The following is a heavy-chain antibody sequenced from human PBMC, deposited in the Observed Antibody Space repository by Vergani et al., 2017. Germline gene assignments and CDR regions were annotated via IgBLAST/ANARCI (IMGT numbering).Heavy chain of an antibody. CDR2: FDPEDGET. Sequence: QVQLVQSGAEVKKPGASVKVSCKVSGYTLTELYMHWVRQAPGKGLEWMGGFDPEDGETIYAQKFQGRVTMTEDTSTDTAYIELSSLRSEDTAVYYWATRGRYSSSWYGFWFYPWDQGTLVTVSS. J-gene: IGHJ5*02. CDR1: GYTLTELY. CDR3: ATRGRYSSSWYGFWFYP. D-gene: IGHD6-13*01. V-gene: IGHV1-24*01.